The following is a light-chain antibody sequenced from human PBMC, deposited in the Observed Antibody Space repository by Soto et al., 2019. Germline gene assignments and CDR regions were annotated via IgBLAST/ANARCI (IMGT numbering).Light chain of an antibody. CDR1: QGISSW. CDR2: AAS. V-gene: IGKV1-12*01. Sequence: DIQMTQSPSSGSASVGDRVTITCRASQGISSWLAWYQQKPVKAPKLLIYAASSLQSGVPSRFRGSASGTDFTLTISSLQHEDLATHYCQQANTFPPPFGQGTRLKIK. J-gene: IGKJ5*01. CDR3: QQANTFPPP.